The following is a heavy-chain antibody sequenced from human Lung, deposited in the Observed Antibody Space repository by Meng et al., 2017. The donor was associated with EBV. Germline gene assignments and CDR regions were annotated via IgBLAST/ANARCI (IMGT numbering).Heavy chain of an antibody. Sequence: LKQWGAGRLRPSETLSLSGAVDGGSFSDYYWNWIRQSPGEGLEWIGEITHSGNTYYDPSLKSRVTISVDTSKNQFSLRLRSVTAADTAVYYCARGSAYNYDIDFWGQGNLVTVSS. D-gene: IGHD5-18*01. CDR1: GGSFSDYY. CDR2: ITHSGNT. CDR3: ARGSAYNYDIDF. V-gene: IGHV4-34*01. J-gene: IGHJ4*02.